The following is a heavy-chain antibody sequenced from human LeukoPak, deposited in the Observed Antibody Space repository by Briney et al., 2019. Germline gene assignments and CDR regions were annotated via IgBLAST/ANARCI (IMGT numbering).Heavy chain of an antibody. J-gene: IGHJ4*02. CDR1: VYTFTDCY. CDR3: ARVGPYYYHASPYLYFDS. D-gene: IGHD3-10*01. Sequence: ASVKVSCKTSVYTFTDCYLYWVRQAPAPGLEWVGWIDPNNGGPAFAQKFRGRVTVTRDTSITTAYMELSSLTSDDTAVYYCARVGPYYYHASPYLYFDSWGQGTLVTVSS. V-gene: IGHV1-2*02. CDR2: IDPNNGGP.